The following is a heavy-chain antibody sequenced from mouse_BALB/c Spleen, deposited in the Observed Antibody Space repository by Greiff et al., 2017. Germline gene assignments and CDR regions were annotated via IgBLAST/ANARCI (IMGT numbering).Heavy chain of an antibody. V-gene: IGHV1-87*01. D-gene: IGHD1-1*01. CDR3: ARVLRSSYWYFDV. Sequence: QVQLQQSGAELARPGASVKLSCKASGYTFTSYWMQWVKQRPGQGLEWIGAIYPGDGDTRYTQKFKGKATLTADKSSSTAYMQLSSLASEDSAVYYCARVLRSSYWYFDVWGAGTTVTVSS. CDR2: IYPGDGDT. CDR1: GYTFTSYW. J-gene: IGHJ1*01.